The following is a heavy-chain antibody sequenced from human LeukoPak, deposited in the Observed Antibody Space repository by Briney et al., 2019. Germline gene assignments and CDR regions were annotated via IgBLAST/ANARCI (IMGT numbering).Heavy chain of an antibody. CDR1: GITLSNYA. V-gene: IGHV3-23*01. CDR2: ISGNGGGT. Sequence: GGSLRLSCAVSGITLSNYAMRWVRQAPGKGLEWVAGISGNGGGTHYADSVKGRFTISRDNPKNTLYLQMNNLRAGDTAVYFCAKRGVVIRVILVGFHKEAYYFDSWGQGALVTVSS. J-gene: IGHJ4*02. D-gene: IGHD3-22*01. CDR3: AKRGVVIRVILVGFHKEAYYFDS.